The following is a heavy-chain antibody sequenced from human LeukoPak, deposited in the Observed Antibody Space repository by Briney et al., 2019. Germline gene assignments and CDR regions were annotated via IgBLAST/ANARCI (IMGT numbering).Heavy chain of an antibody. CDR1: GVTFSSYA. CDR3: AKSSGHDSSGYYYVAPWVFDY. D-gene: IGHD3-22*01. CDR2: ISGRGGST. V-gene: IGHV3-23*01. J-gene: IGHJ4*02. Sequence: GGSLRLSCAASGVTFSSYAMSWGGEAPGKGVEWGSAISGRGGSTYYADSVKGGLTISRDNSKNTLSLQMNSLRAEDTAVYYCAKSSGHDSSGYYYVAPWVFDYWGQGTLVTVSS.